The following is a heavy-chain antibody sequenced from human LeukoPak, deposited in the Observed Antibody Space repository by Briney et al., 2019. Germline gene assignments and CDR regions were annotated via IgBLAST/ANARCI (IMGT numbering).Heavy chain of an antibody. CDR1: GLTVSSNY. CDR2: IYSGGST. Sequence: PGGSLRLSCAASGLTVSSNYMSWVRQAPGKGLEWVSVIYSGGSTYYADSVKGRFTISRDNSKNTLYLQMNSLRAEDTAVYYCASVGYDFWSGYYGSGWFDPWGQGTLVTVSS. D-gene: IGHD3-3*01. V-gene: IGHV3-66*01. J-gene: IGHJ5*02. CDR3: ASVGYDFWSGYYGSGWFDP.